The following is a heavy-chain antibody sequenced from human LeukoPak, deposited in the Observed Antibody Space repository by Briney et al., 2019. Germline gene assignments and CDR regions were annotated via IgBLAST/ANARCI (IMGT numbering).Heavy chain of an antibody. V-gene: IGHV3-30*18. CDR3: VKEISEANYFDF. J-gene: IGHJ4*02. CDR2: ISSNAIYT. CDR1: GFTFNNFG. Sequence: GGSLRLSCASSGFTFNNFGLHWVRQAPGRGPEWVAGISSNAIYTGYADSVRGRFTISRDNLANTLSLQMTGLRAEDTAVYYCVKEISEANYFDFWGQGALVSVSS.